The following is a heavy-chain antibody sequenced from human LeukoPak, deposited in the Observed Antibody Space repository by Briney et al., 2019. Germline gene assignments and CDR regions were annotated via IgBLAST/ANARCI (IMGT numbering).Heavy chain of an antibody. Sequence: SETLSLTCTVSGGSISSYYWSWIRQPPGKGLEWIGCIYYSGSTNYNPSLKSRVTISVDTSKNQFSLKLSSVTAADTAVYYCARDCYYDSSGSHYGMDVWGQGTTVTVSS. CDR1: GGSISSYY. V-gene: IGHV4-59*01. CDR3: ARDCYYDSSGSHYGMDV. CDR2: IYYSGST. J-gene: IGHJ6*02. D-gene: IGHD3-22*01.